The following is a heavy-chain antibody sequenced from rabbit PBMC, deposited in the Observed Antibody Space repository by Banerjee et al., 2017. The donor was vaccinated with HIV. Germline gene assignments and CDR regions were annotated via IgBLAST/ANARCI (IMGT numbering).Heavy chain of an antibody. CDR3: ARGGVGGYGYWDL. Sequence: EESGGDLVKPGASLTLTCTASGIDFSDYYFMCWVRQAPGKRPEWIACIGNGDGNTYYASWVNGRFSISRSTSLNTVTLQMTSLTAADTATYFCARGGVGGYGYWDLWGQGTLVTVS. CDR2: IGNGDGNT. J-gene: IGHJ4*01. CDR1: GIDFSDYYF. V-gene: IGHV1S47*01. D-gene: IGHD6-1*01.